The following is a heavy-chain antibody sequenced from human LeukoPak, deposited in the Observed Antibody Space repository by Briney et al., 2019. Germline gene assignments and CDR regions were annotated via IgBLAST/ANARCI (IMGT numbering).Heavy chain of an antibody. CDR2: INPNSGGT. Sequence: ASVKVSCKASGYTFTGYYMHWVRQAPGQGLEWMGWINPNSGGTNYAQKFQGRVTMTRDTSISTAYMELGRLRSDDTAVYYCARVGRYCSGGSCYSNLDYWGQGTLVTVSS. V-gene: IGHV1-2*02. CDR3: ARVGRYCSGGSCYSNLDY. D-gene: IGHD2-15*01. CDR1: GYTFTGYY. J-gene: IGHJ4*02.